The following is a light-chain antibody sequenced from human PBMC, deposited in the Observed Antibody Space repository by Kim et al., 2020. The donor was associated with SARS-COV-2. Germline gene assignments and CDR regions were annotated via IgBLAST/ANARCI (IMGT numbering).Light chain of an antibody. CDR2: GRN. CDR3: QSRDSGGRVM. J-gene: IGLJ3*02. Sequence: SSELTQDPVVSVALGQTVRITCQGDSLRSYYATGYQQKPRQAPVLVIYGRNNRPSGIPDRFSGSASGNTASLTISGTQAEDEADFYCQSRDSGGRVMFGGGTQLTVL. CDR1: SLRSYY. V-gene: IGLV3-19*01.